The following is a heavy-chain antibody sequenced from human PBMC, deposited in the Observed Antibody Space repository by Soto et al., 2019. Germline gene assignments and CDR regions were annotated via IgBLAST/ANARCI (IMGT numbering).Heavy chain of an antibody. J-gene: IGHJ3*02. CDR2: IKSKTDGGTT. Sequence: LRLSCAASGFTFSNAWMSWVRQAPGKGLEWVGRIKSKTDGGTTDYAAPVKGRFTISRDDSKNTLYLQMNSLKTEDTAVYYCTFSSQWLPGDAFDIWGQGTMVT. CDR3: TFSSQWLPGDAFDI. V-gene: IGHV3-15*01. CDR1: GFTFSNAW. D-gene: IGHD6-19*01.